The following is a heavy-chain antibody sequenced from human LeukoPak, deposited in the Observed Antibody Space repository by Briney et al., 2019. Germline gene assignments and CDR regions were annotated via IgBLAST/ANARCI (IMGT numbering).Heavy chain of an antibody. CDR2: IYTSGST. Sequence: PSETLSLTCTVSGGSISSGSYYWSWIRQPAGKGLEWIGRIYTSGSTNYNPSLKSRVTISVDTSKNQFSLKLSSVTAADTAVYYCARRSVGFDYWGQGTLVTVSS. J-gene: IGHJ4*02. D-gene: IGHD1-26*01. CDR1: GGSISSGSYY. V-gene: IGHV4-61*02. CDR3: ARRSVGFDY.